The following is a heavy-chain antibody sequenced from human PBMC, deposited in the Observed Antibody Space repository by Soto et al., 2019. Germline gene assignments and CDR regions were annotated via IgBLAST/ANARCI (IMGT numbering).Heavy chain of an antibody. D-gene: IGHD2-2*01. CDR2: ISYDGNKK. J-gene: IGHJ6*03. V-gene: IGHV3-30*18. CDR3: AKDSTRDYYYYMDV. CDR1: GFTFNNYG. Sequence: QVQLVESGGGVVQPGRSLRLSCAASGFTFNNYGIHWVRQAPGKGLEWVSFISYDGNKKYYADSVKGRFTISRDNSKNTLFLQMNSLRLEDKAVYFCAKDSTRDYYYYMDVWGKGTTVTVSS.